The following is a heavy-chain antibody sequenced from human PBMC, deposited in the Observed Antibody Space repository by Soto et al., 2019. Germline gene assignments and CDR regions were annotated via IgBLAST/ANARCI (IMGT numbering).Heavy chain of an antibody. D-gene: IGHD5-12*01. CDR1: GFIFSNYE. V-gene: IGHV3-48*03. CDR3: ARGHIVATILDY. Sequence: GSLRLSCAASGFIFSNYEMSWVRQAPGKGLEWVSYIDHSGTTIYYADSVKGRFTISRDNAKNSLFLQMNSLRAEDTAVYYCARGHIVATILDYWGQGTLVTVSS. J-gene: IGHJ4*02. CDR2: IDHSGTTI.